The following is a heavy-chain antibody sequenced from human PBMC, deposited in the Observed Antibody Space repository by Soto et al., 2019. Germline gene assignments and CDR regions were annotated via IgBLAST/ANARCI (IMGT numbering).Heavy chain of an antibody. CDR2: IWYDGSNK. J-gene: IGHJ6*03. CDR1: GFTFSSYG. D-gene: IGHD2-15*01. V-gene: IGHV3-33*01. CDR3: AREVGYCSGGSCYSGHYYYYMDV. Sequence: GGSLRLSCAASGFTFSSYGMHWVRQAPGKGLEWVAVIWYDGSNKYYADSVKGRFTISRDNSKNTLYLQMNGLRAEDTAVYYCAREVGYCSGGSCYSGHYYYYMDVWGKGTTVTVSS.